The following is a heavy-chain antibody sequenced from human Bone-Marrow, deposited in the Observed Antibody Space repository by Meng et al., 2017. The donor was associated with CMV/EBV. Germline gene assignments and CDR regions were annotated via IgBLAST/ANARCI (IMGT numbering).Heavy chain of an antibody. D-gene: IGHD6-6*01. V-gene: IGHV3-15*01. CDR2: IKSKTDGGTT. CDR3: TTVVPYYYYGMDV. Sequence: GGSLRLSCAASGFTSSNAWMSWVRQAPGKGLEWVGRIKSKTDGGTTDYAAPVKGRFTISRDDSKNTLYLQMNSLKTEDTAVYYCTTVVPYYYYGMDVWGQGTTVTVSS. CDR1: GFTSSNAW. J-gene: IGHJ6*02.